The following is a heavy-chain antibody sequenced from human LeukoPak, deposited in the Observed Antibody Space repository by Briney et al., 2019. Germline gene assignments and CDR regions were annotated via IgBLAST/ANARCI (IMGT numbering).Heavy chain of an antibody. CDR2: ISSSSSTI. Sequence: GGSLRLSCAASGFTFSIYSMNWVRQAPGKGLEWISYISSSSSTIYYADSVKGRFTISRDNAKNSLYLQMNSLRADDTAVYYCARFAAGGSYYYYMDVWGKGTTVTVSS. CDR3: ARFAAGGSYYYYMDV. V-gene: IGHV3-48*01. J-gene: IGHJ6*03. D-gene: IGHD6-25*01. CDR1: GFTFSIYS.